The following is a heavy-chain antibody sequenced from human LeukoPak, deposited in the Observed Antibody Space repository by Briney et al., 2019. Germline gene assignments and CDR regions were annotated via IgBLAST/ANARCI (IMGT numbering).Heavy chain of an antibody. J-gene: IGHJ4*02. CDR2: ISGSGGST. Sequence: GGSLRLSCAASGFTFSTYAMSWVRQAPGKGLEWVSGISGSGGSTYYADSVKGRFTISRDNSKNTLYLQMNSLRAEDTAVYYCAKVVGDGYNSVDYWGQGTLVTVSS. D-gene: IGHD5-24*01. V-gene: IGHV3-23*01. CDR1: GFTFSTYA. CDR3: AKVVGDGYNSVDY.